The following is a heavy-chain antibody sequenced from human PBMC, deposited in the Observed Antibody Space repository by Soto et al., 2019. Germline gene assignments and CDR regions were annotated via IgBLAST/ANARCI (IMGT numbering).Heavy chain of an antibody. CDR2: IYYSGST. V-gene: IGHV4-59*01. CDR3: ARGYSSSWNTYYYYYGMDV. Sequence: SETLSLTCTVSGGSISSYYWSWIRQPPGKGLEWIGYIYYSGSTNYNPSLKSRVTISVDTSKNQFSLKLSSVTAADTAVYYCARGYSSSWNTYYYYYGMDVWGQGTTGIGSS. D-gene: IGHD6-13*01. J-gene: IGHJ6*01. CDR1: GGSISSYY.